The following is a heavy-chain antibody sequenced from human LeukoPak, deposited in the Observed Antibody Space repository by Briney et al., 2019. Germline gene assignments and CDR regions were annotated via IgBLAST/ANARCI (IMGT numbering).Heavy chain of an antibody. CDR3: VRIPPGTTIYAY. CDR2: MNPNNSDI. D-gene: IGHD1-14*01. J-gene: IGHJ4*02. Sequence: ASVKVSCKASGYTFTSYHINWVRQATGQGLEWVGWMNPNNSDIGYAQKFQGRVTMTRNTSIGTAYMELSSLRSEDTAIYYCVRIPPGTTIYAYWGQGTLVTVSS. CDR1: GYTFTSYH. V-gene: IGHV1-8*01.